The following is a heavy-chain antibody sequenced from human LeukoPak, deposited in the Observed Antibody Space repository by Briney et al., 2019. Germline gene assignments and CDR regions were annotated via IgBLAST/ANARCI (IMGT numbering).Heavy chain of an antibody. CDR2: IYTSGST. V-gene: IGHV4-59*10. CDR3: ASTQRGSGWYYFDY. Sequence: SETLSLTCAVYGGSFSGYYWSWIRQPAGKGLEWIGRIYTSGSTNYNPSLKSRVTMSVDTSKNQFSLKLSSVTAADTAVYYCASTQRGSGWYYFDYWGQGTLVTVSS. J-gene: IGHJ4*02. CDR1: GGSFSGYY. D-gene: IGHD6-19*01.